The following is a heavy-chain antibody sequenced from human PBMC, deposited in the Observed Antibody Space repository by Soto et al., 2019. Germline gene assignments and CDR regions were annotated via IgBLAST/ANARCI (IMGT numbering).Heavy chain of an antibody. CDR1: GFTFKNFA. J-gene: IGHJ5*02. CDR2: IGGSGSSA. CDR3: AKDAVAYNGEWDCFHL. V-gene: IGHV3-23*01. Sequence: EVQLLESGGGLVQPGGSLRLSCAASGFTFKNFAVSWVRQAPGKGMEWVSAIGGSGSSANYPDSVKGLFAVSRADSKSTLYLQMSGLRVDDTTLYYCAKDAVAYNGEWDCFHLWGQGTLVTVSS. D-gene: IGHD3-10*01.